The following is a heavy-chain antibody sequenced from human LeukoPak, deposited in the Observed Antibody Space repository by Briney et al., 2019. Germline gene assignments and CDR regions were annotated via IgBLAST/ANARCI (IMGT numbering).Heavy chain of an antibody. CDR2: IVGGAGYT. D-gene: IGHD1-1*01. Sequence: GGSLRLSCAASGYTASTYGVSWVRQAPGKGLQWVSAIVGGAGYTFYADSVKGRFTISRDNSWNSLYLQMNSLRDDDTAVYYCAKGSRTGQFPMDVWGQGTTVTVSS. J-gene: IGHJ6*02. CDR1: GYTASTYG. CDR3: AKGSRTGQFPMDV. V-gene: IGHV3-23*01.